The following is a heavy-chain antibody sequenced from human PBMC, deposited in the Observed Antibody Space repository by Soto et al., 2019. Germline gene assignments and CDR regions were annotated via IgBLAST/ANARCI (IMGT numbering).Heavy chain of an antibody. CDR1: GFTFSSYA. D-gene: IGHD6-13*01. CDR2: ISGSGGST. J-gene: IGHJ3*02. V-gene: IGHV3-23*01. CDR3: ATPPPRAAAGPNDAFDI. Sequence: GGSLRLSCAASGFTFSSYAMSWVRQAPGKGLEWVSAISGSGGSTYYADSVKGRFTISRDNSKNTLYLQMNSLRAEDTAVYYCATPPPRAAAGPNDAFDIWGQGTMVTVSS.